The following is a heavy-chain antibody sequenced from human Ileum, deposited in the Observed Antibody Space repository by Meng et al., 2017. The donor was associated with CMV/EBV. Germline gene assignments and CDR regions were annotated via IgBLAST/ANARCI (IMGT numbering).Heavy chain of an antibody. V-gene: IGHV3-15*01. D-gene: IGHD3-3*01. CDR3: GCGVPMYDY. CDR1: GFNFNGAW. Sequence: EGNLVGSGGGLEEPGGSLRLSCAGSGFNFNGAWMSWVRQAPGKGLEWVGHIKSKTDGGAIDYAAPVKGRFIISRDDSKNMLYLEMNSLKTDDTGVYYCGCGVPMYDYWGQGTLVTVSS. CDR2: IKSKTDGGAI. J-gene: IGHJ4*02.